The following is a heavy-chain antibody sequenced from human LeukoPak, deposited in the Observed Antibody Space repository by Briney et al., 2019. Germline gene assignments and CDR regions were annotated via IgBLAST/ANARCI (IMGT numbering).Heavy chain of an antibody. CDR1: GFTVSSNY. CDR3: AKVISGSYPFIHYFDY. D-gene: IGHD1-26*01. V-gene: IGHV3-53*01. J-gene: IGHJ4*02. CDR2: IYSGGST. Sequence: GGSLRLSCAASGFTVSSNYMSWVRQAPGKGLEWVSVIYSGGSTYYADSVKGRFTISRDNSKNTLYLQMNSLRAEDTAVYYCAKVISGSYPFIHYFDYWGQGTLVTVSS.